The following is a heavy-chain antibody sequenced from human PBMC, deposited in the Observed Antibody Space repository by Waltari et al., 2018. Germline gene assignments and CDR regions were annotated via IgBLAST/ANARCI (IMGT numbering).Heavy chain of an antibody. D-gene: IGHD6-19*01. Sequence: EVQLVESGGGLVQPGGSLRLSCAGSGFTFGVHSMHWIRQAQGKGLEWVSYISASSAAIYYADSVKGRFTISRDNAKNLLFLQMSNLGAEDMAVYYCATEPAPGAGINYWGQGILVTVSS. CDR2: ISASSAAI. CDR3: ATEPAPGAGINY. V-gene: IGHV3-48*01. J-gene: IGHJ4*02. CDR1: GFTFGVHS.